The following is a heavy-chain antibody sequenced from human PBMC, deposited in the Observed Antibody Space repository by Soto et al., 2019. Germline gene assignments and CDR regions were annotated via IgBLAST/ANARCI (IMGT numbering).Heavy chain of an antibody. J-gene: IGHJ5*02. CDR3: ARDKHYYDSSGYYYVVTVWDP. CDR1: GGTFSSYA. V-gene: IGHV1-69*13. D-gene: IGHD3-22*01. CDR2: IIPIFGTA. Sequence: AASVKVSCKASGGTFSSYAISWVRQAPGQGLEWMGGIIPIFGTANYAQKFQGRVTITADESTSTAYMELSSLRSEDTAVYYCARDKHYYDSSGYYYVVTVWDPWGQGTLVTVSS.